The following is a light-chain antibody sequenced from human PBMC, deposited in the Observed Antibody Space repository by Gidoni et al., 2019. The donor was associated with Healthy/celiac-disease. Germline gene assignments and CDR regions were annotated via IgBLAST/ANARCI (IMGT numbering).Light chain of an antibody. CDR3: QQYGTSPT. CDR2: DAS. J-gene: IGKJ4*01. V-gene: IGKV3-20*01. Sequence: EIVLTQSPGTLSLSPGERATLSCRASQRVSSSYLAWYQQKPGQAPRLLIYDASSRATGIPDRFSGSGSGTDFTLTISSLEPEDFAVYYCQQYGTSPTFGGGTKVEIK. CDR1: QRVSSSY.